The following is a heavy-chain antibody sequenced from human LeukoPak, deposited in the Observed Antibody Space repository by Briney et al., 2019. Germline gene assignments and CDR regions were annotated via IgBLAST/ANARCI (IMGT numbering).Heavy chain of an antibody. CDR2: ISSNGGST. J-gene: IGHJ4*02. V-gene: IGHV3-64D*06. Sequence: GGSLRLSCAVSGFTFSSYAMHWVRQAPGKGLEYVSAISSNGGSTYYADSVKGRFTISRDNSKNTLYLQMSSLRAEDTAVYYCVNLAKFAGEDYWGQGTLVTVSS. D-gene: IGHD3-10*01. CDR1: GFTFSSYA. CDR3: VNLAKFAGEDY.